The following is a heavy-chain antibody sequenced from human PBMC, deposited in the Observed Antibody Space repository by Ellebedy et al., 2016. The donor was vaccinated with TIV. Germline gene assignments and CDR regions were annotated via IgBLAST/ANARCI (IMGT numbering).Heavy chain of an antibody. CDR3: AHRPVRDGYYFDF. CDR1: GFSLSSYGVA. Sequence: SGPTLVKPTQTLKLTCTFSGFSLSSYGVAVGWLRQPPGKALEWLGIIYWDYDKRYSPFLRSRLSITEDTSKNQVVLTMTNMDPVDTASYYCAHRPVRDGYYFDFWGQGTLVTVSS. V-gene: IGHV2-5*02. J-gene: IGHJ4*02. D-gene: IGHD5-24*01. CDR2: IYWDYDK.